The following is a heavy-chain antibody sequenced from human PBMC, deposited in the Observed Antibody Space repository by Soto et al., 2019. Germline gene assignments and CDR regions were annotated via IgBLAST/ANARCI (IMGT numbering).Heavy chain of an antibody. CDR1: GYTISSYA. CDR3: AKDNYVDPATVTFDY. J-gene: IGHJ4*02. D-gene: IGHD5-18*01. Sequence: PGGSLSLSCAASGYTISSYAMSWVRQPPAQGLEWVSAISSIGRNTYYADSLKSRLTISRDNTNNTQYLQKNSLRAEATAVYYCAKDNYVDPATVTFDYWGQGTLVTVSS. CDR2: ISSIGRNT. V-gene: IGHV3-23*01.